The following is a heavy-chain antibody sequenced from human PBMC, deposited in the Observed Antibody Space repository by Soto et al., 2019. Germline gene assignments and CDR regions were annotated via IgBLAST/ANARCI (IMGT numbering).Heavy chain of an antibody. D-gene: IGHD5-12*01. Sequence: QVQLVESGGGVVQPGRSLRLSCAASGFTFSSYAMHWVRHAPGKGLEWVAVISYDGSNKYYADSVKGRFTISRDNSKNTLYLQMNSLRAEDTAVYYCARDLEMATTYYFDYWGQGTLVTVSS. V-gene: IGHV3-30-3*01. CDR3: ARDLEMATTYYFDY. J-gene: IGHJ4*02. CDR2: ISYDGSNK. CDR1: GFTFSSYA.